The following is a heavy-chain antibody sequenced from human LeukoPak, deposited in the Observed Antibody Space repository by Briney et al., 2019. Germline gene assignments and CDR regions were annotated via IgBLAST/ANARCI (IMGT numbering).Heavy chain of an antibody. D-gene: IGHD1-1*01. CDR2: ISGDSTYI. J-gene: IGHJ4*02. CDR3: ARVSGRLERQSDLDY. CDR1: GFTFASYS. V-gene: IGHV3-21*01. Sequence: GGSLRLSCAAPGFTFASYSMNWVRQAPGKGLEWVSSISGDSTYIYNAGSVKGRFTISRDNAQASLYLQMISLRADDTAVYYCARVSGRLERQSDLDYWGQGTLVIVSS.